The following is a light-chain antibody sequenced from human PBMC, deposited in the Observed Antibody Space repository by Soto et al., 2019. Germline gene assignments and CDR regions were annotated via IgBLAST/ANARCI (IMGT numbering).Light chain of an antibody. CDR2: STS. CDR1: TVAVTSGFY. CDR3: LLSYGGAQDV. Sequence: QAVVRQEPSLTVSPGCTFPLTCASSTVAVTSGFYPNWFQQKAGQAPRSLIYSTSNKHSGTPARFSGSLLGGKAALTLSGVQPEEEAEYYCLLSYGGAQDVFGTGTKVTVL. J-gene: IGLJ1*01. V-gene: IGLV7-43*01.